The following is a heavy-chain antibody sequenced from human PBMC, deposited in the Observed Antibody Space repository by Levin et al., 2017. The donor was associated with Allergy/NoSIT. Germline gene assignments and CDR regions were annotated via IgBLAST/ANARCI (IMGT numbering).Heavy chain of an antibody. CDR1: FFPFLLSF. Sequence: TGGSLILSFSSSFFPFLLSFLPFFLPPPLPFLFFVSRIKSDGSRTDYADSVKGRFTISRDNARNTLFLQMNSLRGEDTAVYYCAKDTGGRGGECCYYYMDVWGKGTTVTVSS. CDR2: IKSDGSRT. CDR3: AKDTGGRGGECCYYYMDV. J-gene: IGHJ6*03. D-gene: IGHD2-21*01. V-gene: IGHV3-74*01.